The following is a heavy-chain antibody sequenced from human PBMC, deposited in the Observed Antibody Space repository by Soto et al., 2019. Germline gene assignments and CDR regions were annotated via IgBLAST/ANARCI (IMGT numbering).Heavy chain of an antibody. Sequence: SLRLSCAASGFTFEDYAMHWVRQAPGKGLEWVSGISWNSGSIGYADSVKGRFTISRDNAKNSLYLKMNSLRAEDTALYYCEKDPTHKWNDVGWFDTWGKGTLVTV. J-gene: IGHJ5*02. CDR3: EKDPTHKWNDVGWFDT. CDR2: ISWNSGSI. V-gene: IGHV3-9*01. D-gene: IGHD1-20*01. CDR1: GFTFEDYA.